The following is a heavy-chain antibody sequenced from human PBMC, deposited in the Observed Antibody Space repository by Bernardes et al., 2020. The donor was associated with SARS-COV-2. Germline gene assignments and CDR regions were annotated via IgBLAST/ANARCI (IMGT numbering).Heavy chain of an antibody. V-gene: IGHV1-3*01. CDR1: GYMFSNYN. CDR3: VRDPPADILTGAPDY. D-gene: IGHD3-9*01. Sequence: ASVKVSCKASGYMFSNYNMHWVRQAPGQRLEWMGWIYGGNGNTKYSENFQDRVTITRDTSASTAYMELSSLRFEDTAVYYCVRDPPADILTGAPDYWGQGTLVTVSS. CDR2: IYGGNGNT. J-gene: IGHJ4*02.